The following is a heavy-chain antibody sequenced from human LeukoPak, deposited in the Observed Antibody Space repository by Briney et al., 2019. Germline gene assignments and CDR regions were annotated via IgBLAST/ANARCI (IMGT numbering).Heavy chain of an antibody. V-gene: IGHV4-39*01. CDR2: IYYSGST. CDR3: ASQLVLRFLEWLLWD. Sequence: GSLRLSCAASGFTFSSYWMSWVRQPPGKGLEWIGSIYYSGSTYYNPSLKSRVTISVDTSKNQFSLKLSSVTAADTAVYYCASQLVLRFLEWLLWDWGQGTLVTVSS. CDR1: GFTFSSYW. J-gene: IGHJ4*02. D-gene: IGHD3-3*01.